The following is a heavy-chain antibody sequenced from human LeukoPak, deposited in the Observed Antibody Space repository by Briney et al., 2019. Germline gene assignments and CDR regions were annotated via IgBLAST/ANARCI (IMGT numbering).Heavy chain of an antibody. J-gene: IGHJ4*02. CDR3: AREWGAVSGSYYEDY. CDR2: ISAYNGNT. CDR1: GYTFTNYG. V-gene: IGHV1-18*01. Sequence: ASVKVSCKASGYTFTNYGINWVRQAPGQGLEWMAWISAYNGNTRYAEKLRGRVTLTTDTSTSTAYMELRSLRSDDTAVYYCAREWGAVSGSYYEDYWGQGTLVTVSS. D-gene: IGHD3-10*01.